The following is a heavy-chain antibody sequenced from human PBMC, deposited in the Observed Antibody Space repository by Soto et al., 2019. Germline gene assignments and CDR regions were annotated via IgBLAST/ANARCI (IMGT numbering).Heavy chain of an antibody. D-gene: IGHD2-15*01. J-gene: IGHJ4*02. CDR2: ISYDGSNK. CDR1: GCTFSSYG. V-gene: IGHV3-30*03. CDR3: ARSRIFDY. Sequence: PGGSLRLSCAASGCTFSSYGMHWVRQAPGKGLEWVAVISYDGSNKYYAGSVEGRFTISREKAKNSLYLQMNSLRAEDTAVYYCARSRIFDYWGQGTLVTVSS.